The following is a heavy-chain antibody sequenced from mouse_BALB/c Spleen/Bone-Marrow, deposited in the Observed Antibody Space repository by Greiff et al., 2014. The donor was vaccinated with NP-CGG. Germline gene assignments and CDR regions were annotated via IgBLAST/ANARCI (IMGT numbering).Heavy chain of an antibody. J-gene: IGHJ2*01. CDR3: ARSNSISTATDY. Sequence: VQLQQSEAELVKPGASVKLSCKASGYTFTNYDINWVRQRPEQGLEWIGWIFPGNGSTNYNEKFKGKATLTTDKSSSTAYMQLSRLTSEDSAVYFCARSNSISTATDYWGQGTTLTVSS. D-gene: IGHD1-2*01. CDR1: GYTFTNYD. V-gene: IGHV1-75*01. CDR2: IFPGNGST.